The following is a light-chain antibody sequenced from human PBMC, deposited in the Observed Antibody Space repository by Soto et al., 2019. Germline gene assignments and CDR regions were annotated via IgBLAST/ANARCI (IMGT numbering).Light chain of an antibody. V-gene: IGKV1-27*01. CDR3: QQYNRAPWG. J-gene: IGKJ1*01. CDR2: AAS. CDR1: QGISKY. Sequence: DIQMTQSPSSLSASVGDRVTITCRASQGISKYLAWYQQKPGKVPKLLIYAASTFHAGVPSRFSGSGSGTDFPLTISRLQPEDVASYCSQQYNRAPWGFGKGNKVEIK.